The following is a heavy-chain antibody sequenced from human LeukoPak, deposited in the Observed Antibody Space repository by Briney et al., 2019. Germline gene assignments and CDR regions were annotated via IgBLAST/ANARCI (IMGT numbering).Heavy chain of an antibody. Sequence: GRSLRLSCAASGFTFSSYGMHWVRQAPGKGLEWVAVIWYDGSNNYYADSVKGRFTISRDNSKNTLYLQMNRLRAEDTAVYYCARVGYSGYGGASPPDYWGQGTLVTVSS. CDR2: IWYDGSNN. V-gene: IGHV3-33*01. CDR3: ARVGYSGYGGASPPDY. D-gene: IGHD5-12*01. CDR1: GFTFSSYG. J-gene: IGHJ4*02.